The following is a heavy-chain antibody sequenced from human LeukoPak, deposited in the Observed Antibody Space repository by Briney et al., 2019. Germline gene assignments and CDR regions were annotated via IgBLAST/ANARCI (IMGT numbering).Heavy chain of an antibody. J-gene: IGHJ4*02. CDR1: GFTFSSYG. V-gene: IGHV3-30*02. CDR2: IRYDGSNK. D-gene: IGHD4-11*01. Sequence: GGSLRLSCAASGFTFSSYGMHWVRQAPGKGLEWVAFIRYDGSNKYYADSVKGRFTISRDNSKNTLYLQMNSLRAEDTAVYYCARDDYSTLDYWGQGTLVTVSS. CDR3: ARDDYSTLDY.